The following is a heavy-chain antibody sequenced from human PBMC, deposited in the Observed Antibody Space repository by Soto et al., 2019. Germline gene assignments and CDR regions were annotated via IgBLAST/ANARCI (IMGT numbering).Heavy chain of an antibody. D-gene: IGHD6-6*01. J-gene: IGHJ4*02. CDR3: AGFEYSSSSEN. V-gene: IGHV4-34*01. CDR2: INHSGST. CDR1: GGSFSGYY. Sequence: LSLTCAVYGGSFSGYYWSWIRQPPGKGLEWIGEINHSGSTNYNPSLKSRVTISVDTSKNQLSLKLSSVTAADTAVYYCAGFEYSSSSENWGQGTLVTVPS.